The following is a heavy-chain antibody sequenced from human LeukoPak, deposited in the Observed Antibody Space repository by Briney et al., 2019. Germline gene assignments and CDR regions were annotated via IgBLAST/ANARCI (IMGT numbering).Heavy chain of an antibody. V-gene: IGHV3-66*01. CDR3: ARAKYYYGSGSYYDAFDI. CDR1: GFTVSRNY. Sequence: PGGSLRLSCAASGFTVSRNYMSWVRQAPGKGLEWASVIYSGGSTYYADSVKGRFTISRDNAKNTLYLQMNSLRAEDTAVYYCARAKYYYGSGSYYDAFDIWGQGTMVTVSS. CDR2: IYSGGST. J-gene: IGHJ3*02. D-gene: IGHD3-10*01.